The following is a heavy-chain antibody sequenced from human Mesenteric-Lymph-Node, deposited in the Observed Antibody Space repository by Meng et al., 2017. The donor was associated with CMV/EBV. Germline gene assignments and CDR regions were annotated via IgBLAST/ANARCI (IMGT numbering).Heavy chain of an antibody. CDR1: GFSFSTYA. V-gene: IGHV3-23*03. D-gene: IGHD2-8*01. CDR2: ISRDGSKT. Sequence: GESLKISCAASGFSFSTYAMSWVRQAPGKGLEWVSVISRDGSKTYYADSVRGRFTISRDNAKNSLYLQVNSLRAEDAAVYYCAGDCSNGVCYSHYYYGMDVWDQGTTVTVSS. J-gene: IGHJ6*02. CDR3: AGDCSNGVCYSHYYYGMDV.